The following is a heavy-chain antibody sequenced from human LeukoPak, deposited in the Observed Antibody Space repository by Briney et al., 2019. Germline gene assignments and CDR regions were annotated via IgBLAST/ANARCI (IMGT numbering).Heavy chain of an antibody. Sequence: GGSLRLSRAASGFTFSGSAMHWVRHASGKGVEWVGRIRSKAKSYATAYAASVKGRFTISRDDSKNTAYLQMNSLKTEDTAVYYCTRLSFTVSAAGSHWYYYYMDVWGKGTTVTVSS. D-gene: IGHD6-13*01. CDR1: GFTFSGSA. J-gene: IGHJ6*03. CDR2: IRSKAKSYAT. CDR3: TRLSFTVSAAGSHWYYYYMDV. V-gene: IGHV3-73*01.